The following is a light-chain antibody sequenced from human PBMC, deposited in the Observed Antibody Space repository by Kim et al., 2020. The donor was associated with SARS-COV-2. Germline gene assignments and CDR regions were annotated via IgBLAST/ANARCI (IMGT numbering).Light chain of an antibody. CDR2: YAA. Sequence: SVGDGIAITCRARRDISSGLAWYQQKQGKAPKLLIYYAASRGSGVASRFNGSGFGTDFTLAISSRQPEDFATYYCRQFDNYPPITFGGGTKVDIK. V-gene: IGKV1D-13*01. J-gene: IGKJ4*01. CDR1: RDISSG. CDR3: RQFDNYPPIT.